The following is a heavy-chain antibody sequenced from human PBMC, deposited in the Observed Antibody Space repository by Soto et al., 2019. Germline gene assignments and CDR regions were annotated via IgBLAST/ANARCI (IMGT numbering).Heavy chain of an antibody. CDR3: TTVGGHIAPALDY. V-gene: IGHV3-15*07. CDR2: IKSKNDGGTA. J-gene: IGHJ4*02. Sequence: PGGSLRLSCAASGFPFTNGWMNWARQAPGKGLEWVGRIKSKNDGGTADYAAPVKGRFTISRDDSKNTVYLQMNSLKTEDTAVYYCTTVGGHIAPALDYWGQGTLVPVSS. D-gene: IGHD6-13*01. CDR1: GFPFTNGW.